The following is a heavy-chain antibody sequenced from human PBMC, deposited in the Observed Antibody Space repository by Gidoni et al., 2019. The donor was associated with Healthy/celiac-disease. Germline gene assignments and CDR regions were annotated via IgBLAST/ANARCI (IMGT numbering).Heavy chain of an antibody. Sequence: QVQLVESGGGVVQPGRSLRLACAASGFTFRSYAMHWVRQAPGRGLGWVAVISYDGSNKYYADSVKGRFTISRDNSKNTLYLQMNSLRAEDTAVYYCARTLPDPYYYYMDVWGKGTTVTVSS. V-gene: IGHV3-30-3*01. CDR2: ISYDGSNK. J-gene: IGHJ6*03. CDR3: ARTLPDPYYYYMDV. CDR1: GFTFRSYA.